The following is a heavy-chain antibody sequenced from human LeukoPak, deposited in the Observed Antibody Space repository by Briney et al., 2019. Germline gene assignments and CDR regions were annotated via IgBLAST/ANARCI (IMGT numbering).Heavy chain of an antibody. CDR3: ASWGVWGSYRYPPGY. CDR2: IYHSGST. CDR1: GYSISSGYY. J-gene: IGHJ4*02. D-gene: IGHD3-16*02. V-gene: IGHV4-38-2*01. Sequence: PSETLSLTCAVSGYSISSGYYWGWLRQPPGKGLACFGSIYHSGSTYYNPSLKSRVTISVDTSKNQFSLKLSSVTAADTAVYYCASWGVWGSYRYPPGYWGQGTLVTVSS.